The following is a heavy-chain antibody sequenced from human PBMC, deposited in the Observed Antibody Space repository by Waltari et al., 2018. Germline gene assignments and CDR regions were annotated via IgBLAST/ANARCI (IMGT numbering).Heavy chain of an antibody. CDR1: GFTFSSYW. Sequence: EVQLVESGGGLVQPGGSLRLSCAASGFTFSSYWMHWVRQAPGKGLVSVSNFNMEGSITRYADSVKGRVTISRDNAENTLFLQMHSLRAEDTAVYYCVMYSSSFLGDCWGQGTLVTVSS. D-gene: IGHD6-19*01. CDR2: FNMEGSIT. V-gene: IGHV3-74*01. J-gene: IGHJ4*02. CDR3: VMYSSSFLGDC.